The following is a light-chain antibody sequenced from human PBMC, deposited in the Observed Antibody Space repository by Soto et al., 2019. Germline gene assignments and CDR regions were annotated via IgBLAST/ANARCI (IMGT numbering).Light chain of an antibody. J-gene: IGLJ3*02. V-gene: IGLV1-47*02. CDR1: SSNIGSNY. CDR2: YNS. Sequence: QSVLTQPPSASGTPGQRVTIPCSGSSSNIGSNYVYWYQQFPGTAPKLLIYYNSQRPSGVPDRFSGSKSGTSASLAISGLRSEDEADYYCATWDDRLYGRLFGGGTKLTVL. CDR3: ATWDDRLYGRL.